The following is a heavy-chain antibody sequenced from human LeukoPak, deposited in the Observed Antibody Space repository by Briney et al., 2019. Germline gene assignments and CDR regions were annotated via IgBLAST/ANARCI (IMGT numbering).Heavy chain of an antibody. CDR1: GFTFSSYR. CDR2: IKQDGTEM. D-gene: IGHD1-7*01. Sequence: PGGSLRLSCAASGFTFSSYRRSWGRQAPGKGLEWVADIKQDGTEMYYVDSVKGRFTISRDNAKNSLYLQMNSLRAEDTAVYYCSRAGWNYGIYWGQGTLVTVSS. J-gene: IGHJ4*02. V-gene: IGHV3-7*01. CDR3: SRAGWNYGIY.